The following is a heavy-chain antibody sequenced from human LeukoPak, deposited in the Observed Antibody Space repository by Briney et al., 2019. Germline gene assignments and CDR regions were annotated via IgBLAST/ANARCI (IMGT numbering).Heavy chain of an antibody. CDR2: IYGSGTI. Sequence: PSETLSLTCTVSGGSIRSYYWSWIRQPAGKGLEWIGRIYGSGTITYNPSLKSRVSMSVDTSRNQFSLNLRYVTAADTAVYYCARDPGTTGEVKFDPWGQGALVTVSS. CDR1: GGSIRSYY. J-gene: IGHJ5*02. D-gene: IGHD4-17*01. V-gene: IGHV4-4*07. CDR3: ARDPGTTGEVKFDP.